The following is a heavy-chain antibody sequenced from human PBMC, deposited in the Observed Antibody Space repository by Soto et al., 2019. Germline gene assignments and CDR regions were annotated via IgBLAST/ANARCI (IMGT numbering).Heavy chain of an antibody. J-gene: IGHJ5*02. Sequence: TGGSLRLSCAASGFTFSSYGMNWVRQAPGKGLEWVSSISSSSSYIYYADSVKGRFTISRDNAKNSLYLQMNSLRAEDTAVYYCARDPYSSGWFASGPNWFDPWGQGTLVTVSS. D-gene: IGHD6-19*01. V-gene: IGHV3-21*01. CDR1: GFTFSSYG. CDR3: ARDPYSSGWFASGPNWFDP. CDR2: ISSSSSYI.